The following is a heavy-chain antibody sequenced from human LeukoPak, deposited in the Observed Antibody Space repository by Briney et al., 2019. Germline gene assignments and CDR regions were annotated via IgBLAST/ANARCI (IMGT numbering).Heavy chain of an antibody. CDR2: IYYSGST. V-gene: IGHV4-59*01. CDR3: ARSPGDAFDI. J-gene: IGHJ3*02. CDR1: GGSISSYY. D-gene: IGHD7-27*01. Sequence: SGTLSLTCTVSGGSISSYYWSWIRQPPGKGLEWIGYIYYSGSTNYSPSLKSRVTISVDTSKNQFSLKLSSVTAADTAVYYCARSPGDAFDIWGQGTMVTVSS.